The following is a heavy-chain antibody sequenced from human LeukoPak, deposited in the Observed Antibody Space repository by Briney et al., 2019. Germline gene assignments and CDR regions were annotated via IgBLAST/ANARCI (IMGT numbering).Heavy chain of an antibody. CDR1: GYTFTSCA. V-gene: IGHV1-3*01. CDR3: ARDSRYCSSTSCLGYFDY. CDR2: INAGNGNT. D-gene: IGHD2-2*01. Sequence: ASVKVSCKASGYTFTSCAMHWVRQAPGQRLEWMGWINAGNGNTKYSQKFQGRVTITRDTSASTAYMELSSLRSEDTAVYYCARDSRYCSSTSCLGYFDYWGQGTLVTVSS. J-gene: IGHJ4*02.